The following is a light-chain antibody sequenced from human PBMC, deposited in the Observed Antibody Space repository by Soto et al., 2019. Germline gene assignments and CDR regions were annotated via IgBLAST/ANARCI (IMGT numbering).Light chain of an antibody. Sequence: EIVLTQSPGALSLSPGERATLSCRVSQSLSSNYLAWYQQKPGQAPRLLIYGVSNRATGISDRFSGSGSGTDFTLTISRLEPEDFAVYYCHQYGSSPRTFGQGTKVEIK. J-gene: IGKJ1*01. V-gene: IGKV3-20*01. CDR2: GVS. CDR3: HQYGSSPRT. CDR1: QSLSSNY.